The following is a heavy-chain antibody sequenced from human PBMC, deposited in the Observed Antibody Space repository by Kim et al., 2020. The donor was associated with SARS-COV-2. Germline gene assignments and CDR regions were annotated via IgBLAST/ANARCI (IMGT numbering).Heavy chain of an antibody. V-gene: IGHV4-31*03. CDR1: GGSISSGGYY. CDR2: IYYSGST. D-gene: IGHD1-7*01. CDR3: ARGRLQLSNWFDP. J-gene: IGHJ5*02. Sequence: SETLSLTCTVSGGSISSGGYYWSWIRQRPGKGLVWIGYIYYSGSTYYNPSLKSRLTISVDTSKNQFSLKLSSVTAADTAVYYCARGRLQLSNWFDPWGQGTLVTVS.